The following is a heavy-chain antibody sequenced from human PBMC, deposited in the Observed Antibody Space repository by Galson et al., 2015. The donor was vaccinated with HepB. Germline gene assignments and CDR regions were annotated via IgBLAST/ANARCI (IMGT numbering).Heavy chain of an antibody. D-gene: IGHD5-24*01. V-gene: IGHV3-9*01. Sequence: SLRLSCAASGFTFDDYAMHWVRQAPGKGLEWVSGINWNSGSIAYADSVKGRFTISRDNAKNSLYLQMNSLRAEDTALYYCAKDKGWLQLHWYFDLWGRGTLVTVSS. CDR1: GFTFDDYA. J-gene: IGHJ2*01. CDR3: AKDKGWLQLHWYFDL. CDR2: INWNSGSI.